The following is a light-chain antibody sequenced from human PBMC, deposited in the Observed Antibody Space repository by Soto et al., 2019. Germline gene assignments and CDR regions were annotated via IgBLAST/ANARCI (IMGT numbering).Light chain of an antibody. CDR1: SSDVGGYNY. CDR3: SSHTSSSTLVV. Sequence: QSALTQPASVSGSPGQSITISCTGTSSDVGGYNYVSWYQYHPGKAPKLMRYDVGNRPSGVSNRFSSSKSGNTASLTISGLQAEDEADYYCSSHTSSSTLVVFGGGTKVTVL. CDR2: DVG. V-gene: IGLV2-14*03. J-gene: IGLJ2*01.